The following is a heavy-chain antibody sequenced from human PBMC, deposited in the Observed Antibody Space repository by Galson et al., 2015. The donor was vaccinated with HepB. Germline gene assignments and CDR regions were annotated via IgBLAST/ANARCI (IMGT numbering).Heavy chain of an antibody. CDR2: ISYDGSNK. CDR3: AKDLEEYCTTSTCYAFGDLDD. CDR1: GFTFSYYG. D-gene: IGHD2-2*01. Sequence: SLRLSCAASGFTFSYYGMHWVRQAPGKGLEWMAVISYDGSNKYYADSVKGRFTISRDNSKNTLYLQMNSLRAEDTAVYFCAKDLEEYCTTSTCYAFGDLDDWGQGTLVTVSS. V-gene: IGHV3-30*18. J-gene: IGHJ4*02.